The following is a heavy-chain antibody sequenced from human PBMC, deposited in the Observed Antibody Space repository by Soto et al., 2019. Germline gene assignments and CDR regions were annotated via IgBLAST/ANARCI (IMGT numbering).Heavy chain of an antibody. CDR1: GDSVSSDSAA. CDR3: ARDYYYGMDV. CDR2: TYYRSEWYS. V-gene: IGHV6-1*01. J-gene: IGHJ6*02. Sequence: QVQLQQSGPGLVKPSQTLSLTCAISGDSVSSDSAAWNCIRQSPSRGLEWLGRTYYRSEWYSDYAVSMKSRIVITPDTSKNQFSLQLNSVTPEDTAVYFCARDYYYGMDVWGQGTTVTVSS.